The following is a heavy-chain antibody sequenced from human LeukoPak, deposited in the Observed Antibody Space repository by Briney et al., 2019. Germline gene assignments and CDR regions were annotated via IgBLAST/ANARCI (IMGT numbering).Heavy chain of an antibody. CDR3: AHIHPPSDITMVRGVISFDY. CDR2: IYWDDDK. J-gene: IGHJ4*02. CDR1: GFSLSTSGVG. D-gene: IGHD3-10*01. V-gene: IGHV2-5*02. Sequence: SGPTLVNPPQTLTLTCTFSGFSLSTSGVGVGWIRQPPGKALEWLALIYWDDDKRYSPSLKSRLTITKDTSKNQVVLTMTNMDPVDKATYCCAHIHPPSDITMVRGVISFDYWGQGTLVTVSS.